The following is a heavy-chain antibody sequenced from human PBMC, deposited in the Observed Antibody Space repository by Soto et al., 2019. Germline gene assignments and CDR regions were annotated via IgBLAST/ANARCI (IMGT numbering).Heavy chain of an antibody. J-gene: IGHJ4*02. CDR1: GFSISSYS. CDR3: ARDLGWHEVRGQGY. V-gene: IGHV3-48*02. CDR2: ISSSSSTI. D-gene: IGHD3-10*01. Sequence: EVQLVESGGGLVQPGGSLRLSCAASGFSISSYSMNRVRQAPGKGLEWVSYISSSSSTIYYADSVKGRFTISRDNAKNSLYLQMNSLRDEDTAVYYCARDLGWHEVRGQGYWGQGTLVTVSS.